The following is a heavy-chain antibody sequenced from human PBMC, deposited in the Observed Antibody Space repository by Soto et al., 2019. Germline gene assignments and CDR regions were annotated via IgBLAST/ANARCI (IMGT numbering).Heavy chain of an antibody. CDR1: GGSVSSGSYY. CDR3: ARDRSWKSYYYDSSVPYFYGMDV. Sequence: SETLSLTCTVSGGSVSSGSYYWSWIRQPPGKGLEWIGYIYYSGSTNYNPSLKSRVTISVDTSKNQFSLKLSSVTAADTAVYYCARDRSWKSYYYDSSVPYFYGMDVWGQGTTVTVSS. CDR2: IYYSGST. D-gene: IGHD3-22*01. J-gene: IGHJ6*02. V-gene: IGHV4-61*01.